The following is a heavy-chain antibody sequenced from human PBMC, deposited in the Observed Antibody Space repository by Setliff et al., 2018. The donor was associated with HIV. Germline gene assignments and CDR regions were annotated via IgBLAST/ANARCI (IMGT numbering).Heavy chain of an antibody. Sequence: GGSLRLSCAASGFTFSSYAMHWVRQAPGKGLEYVSAISSSGGSTYYADSVKGRFTISRDNSKNTLYLQMNSLRAEDTALYYCAKGNYGSGNWYFFDYWGQGTLVTVSS. CDR1: GFTFSSYA. CDR2: ISSSGGST. J-gene: IGHJ4*02. V-gene: IGHV3-64*02. D-gene: IGHD3-10*01. CDR3: AKGNYGSGNWYFFDY.